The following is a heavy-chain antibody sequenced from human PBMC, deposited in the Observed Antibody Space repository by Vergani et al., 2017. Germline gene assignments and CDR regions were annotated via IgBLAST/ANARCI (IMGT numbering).Heavy chain of an antibody. CDR3: AKDLSYSTAWPHFDS. CDR2: ISGSGVSA. CDR1: EFTFSNYA. J-gene: IGHJ4*02. V-gene: IGHV3-23*04. D-gene: IGHD4-11*01. Sequence: EVQLVESGGGLVQPGRSLRLSCAASEFTFSNYAMNWVRQAPGKGLEWVSGISGSGVSAYYTDSVKGRFTISRDNSKNMLFLQMNNLRTEDTAIYYCAKDLSYSTAWPHFDSRGQGTLVTVSS.